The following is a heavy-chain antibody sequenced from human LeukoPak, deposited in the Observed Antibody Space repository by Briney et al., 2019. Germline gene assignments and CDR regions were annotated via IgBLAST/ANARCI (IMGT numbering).Heavy chain of an antibody. V-gene: IGHV3-30*02. CDR2: IRYDGSNK. J-gene: IGHJ4*02. CDR1: GFTFSSYG. Sequence: GGSLRLSCAASGFTFSSYGMHWVRQAPGKGLEWVAFIRYDGSNKYYADSVKGRFTISRDNSKNTLYLQMNGLRAEDTAVYYCARPMDIVATAPFDYWGQGTLVTVSS. CDR3: ARPMDIVATAPFDY. D-gene: IGHD5-12*01.